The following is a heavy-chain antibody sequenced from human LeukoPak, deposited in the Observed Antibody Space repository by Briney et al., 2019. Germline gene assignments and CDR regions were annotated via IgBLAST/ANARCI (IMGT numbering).Heavy chain of an antibody. D-gene: IGHD3-22*01. CDR3: ARAVYYYDSSGYLYY. CDR1: GYTFTSYY. CDR2: IIPIFGTA. Sequence: GASVKVSCKASGYTFTSYYMHWVRQAPGQGLEWMGGIIPIFGTANYAQKFQGRVTITADESTSTAYMELSSLRSEDTAVYYCARAVYYYDSSGYLYYWGQGTLVTVSS. J-gene: IGHJ4*02. V-gene: IGHV1-69*13.